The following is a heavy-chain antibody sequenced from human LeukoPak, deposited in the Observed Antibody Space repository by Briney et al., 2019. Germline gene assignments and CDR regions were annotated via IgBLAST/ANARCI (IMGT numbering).Heavy chain of an antibody. Sequence: SETLSLTCTVSGGSISSYYWSWVRQPPGKGLEWIGYIYYSGSTNYNPSLKSRVTISVDTSKNQFSLRLSSVTAADTAVYYCARYQWLEAFDIWGQGTMVTVSS. CDR1: GGSISSYY. D-gene: IGHD6-19*01. V-gene: IGHV4-59*01. J-gene: IGHJ3*02. CDR2: IYYSGST. CDR3: ARYQWLEAFDI.